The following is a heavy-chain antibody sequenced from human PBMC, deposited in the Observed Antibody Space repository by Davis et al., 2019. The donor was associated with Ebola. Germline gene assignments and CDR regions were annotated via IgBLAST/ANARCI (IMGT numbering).Heavy chain of an antibody. D-gene: IGHD6-13*01. J-gene: IGHJ6*02. V-gene: IGHV4-59*12. CDR3: ARGGGSQQLLRYGMDV. Sequence: SENLSLTCTVSGGSISSYYWSWIRQPPGKGLEWIGYIYYSGSTNYNPSLKSRVTISVDTSKNQFSLKLSSVTAADTAVYYCARGGGSQQLLRYGMDVWGQGTTVTVSS. CDR1: GGSISSYY. CDR2: IYYSGST.